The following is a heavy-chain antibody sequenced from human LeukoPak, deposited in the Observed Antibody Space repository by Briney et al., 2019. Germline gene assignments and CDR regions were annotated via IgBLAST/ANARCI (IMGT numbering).Heavy chain of an antibody. CDR1: GGSFSGYY. CDR3: ARGSYIGYCSSTSCPPKFDY. V-gene: IGHV4-59*01. Sequence: SETLSLTCAVYGGSFSGYYWSWIRQPPGKGLEWIGYIYYSGSTNYNPSLKSRVTISVDTSKNQFSLKLSSVTAADTAVYYCARGSYIGYCSSTSCPPKFDYWGQGTLVTVSS. J-gene: IGHJ4*02. D-gene: IGHD2-2*01. CDR2: IYYSGST.